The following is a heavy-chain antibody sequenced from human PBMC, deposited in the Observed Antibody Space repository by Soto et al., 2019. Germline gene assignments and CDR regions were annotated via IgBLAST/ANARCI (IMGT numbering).Heavy chain of an antibody. V-gene: IGHV4-31*03. Sequence: LSLTCTVSGGSITTGGSYWSWIRQHPGKGLEWIGNIYHSGNTYYNPSLKSRLTISVDTSKNHFSLMVDSVTAADTAVYYCARARFQVLYGKPYFDSWGQGTLVTVSS. D-gene: IGHD2-2*02. CDR1: GGSITTGGSY. J-gene: IGHJ4*02. CDR3: ARARFQVLYGKPYFDS. CDR2: IYHSGNT.